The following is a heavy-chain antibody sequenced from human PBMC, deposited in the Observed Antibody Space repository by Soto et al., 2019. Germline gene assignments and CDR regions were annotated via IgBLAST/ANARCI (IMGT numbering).Heavy chain of an antibody. CDR2: IRSNGGST. D-gene: IGHD6-19*01. CDR1: GFTFSSYA. V-gene: IGHV3-64*01. J-gene: IGHJ4*02. Sequence: EVQLVESGGGLVQPGGSLRLSCAASGFTFSSYAMHWVRQAPGKGLEYVSAIRSNGGSTYYANSVKGRFTISRDNSKNTLYLQMGSLRAEDMAVYYCARGLSVAGTSFDYWGQGTLVTVSS. CDR3: ARGLSVAGTSFDY.